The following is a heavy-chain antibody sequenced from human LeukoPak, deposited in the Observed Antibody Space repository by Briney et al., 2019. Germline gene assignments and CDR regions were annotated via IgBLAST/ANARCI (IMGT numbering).Heavy chain of an antibody. J-gene: IGHJ2*01. D-gene: IGHD2-2*01. CDR1: GFTFSSYG. V-gene: IGHV3-30*03. CDR3: ARPPPPFSRVVLDWYFDL. CDR2: ISYDGSNK. Sequence: GGSLRVSHAASGFTFSSYGINWVRQAPGKGLEWVAVISYDGSNKYYADSVKGRFTISRDNSKNTLYLQMNSLGAEDTAVYYCARPPPPFSRVVLDWYFDLWDRGTLVTVSS.